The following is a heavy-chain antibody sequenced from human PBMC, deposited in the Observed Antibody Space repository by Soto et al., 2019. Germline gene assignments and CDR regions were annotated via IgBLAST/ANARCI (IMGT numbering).Heavy chain of an antibody. D-gene: IGHD6-6*01. V-gene: IGHV1-69*13. CDR1: GGTFSSYA. CDR3: ARGQWIAARFAYYYGMDV. CDR2: IIPIFGTA. Sequence: SVKVSCKASGGTFSSYAISWVRQAPGQGLEWMGGIIPIFGTANYAQKFQGRVTITADESTSTAYMELSSLRSEDTAVYYCARGQWIAARFAYYYGMDVWGQGTTVTVSS. J-gene: IGHJ6*02.